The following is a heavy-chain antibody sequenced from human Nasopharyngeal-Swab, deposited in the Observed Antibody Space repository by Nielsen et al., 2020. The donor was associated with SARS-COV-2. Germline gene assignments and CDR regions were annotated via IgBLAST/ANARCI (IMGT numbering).Heavy chain of an antibody. V-gene: IGHV3-7*01. CDR1: GFTFSSYW. CDR3: ARYCSTTSCPRGFDY. CDR2: IKQSGSGQ. J-gene: IGHJ4*02. D-gene: IGHD2-2*01. Sequence: GESLKISCAASGFTFSSYWMSWVRQAPGKGLEWVAHIKQSGSGQYYVDSVKGRFTISRDNAKNSLSLQMNSLRAEDTAVCYCARYCSTTSCPRGFDYWGQGTLVTVSS.